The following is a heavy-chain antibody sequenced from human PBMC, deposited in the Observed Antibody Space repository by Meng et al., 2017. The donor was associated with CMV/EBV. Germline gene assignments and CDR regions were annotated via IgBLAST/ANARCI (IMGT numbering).Heavy chain of an antibody. CDR3: ARDYSGIAARPGFDP. J-gene: IGHJ5*02. CDR2: IIPIFGTA. Sequence: QGQGGQAVAGVKKPGTWGDVACKASGGTFRSYGIRWVRQAPGQGLEWMGGIIPIFGTANYAQKFQGRVTITADESTSTAYMELSSLRSEDTAVYYCARDYSGIAARPGFDPWGQGTLVTVSS. V-gene: IGHV1-69*12. CDR1: GGTFRSYG. D-gene: IGHD6-6*01.